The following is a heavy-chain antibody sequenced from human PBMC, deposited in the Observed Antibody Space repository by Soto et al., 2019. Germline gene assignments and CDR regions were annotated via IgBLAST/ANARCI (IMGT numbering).Heavy chain of an antibody. CDR1: GYTFTSYG. CDR2: ISAYNGNT. V-gene: IGHV1-18*01. CDR3: ASEYGSVSRFDS. Sequence: QVQLVQSGAEVKKPGASVKVSCKASGYTFTSYGISWVRQAPGQGLEWMGGISAYNGNTNYAQKLQGRVTMTTDTSVSTAYIALRSLRSYDTAVYYCASEYGSVSRFDSWCQGTLVTVSS. D-gene: IGHD3-10*01. J-gene: IGHJ4*02.